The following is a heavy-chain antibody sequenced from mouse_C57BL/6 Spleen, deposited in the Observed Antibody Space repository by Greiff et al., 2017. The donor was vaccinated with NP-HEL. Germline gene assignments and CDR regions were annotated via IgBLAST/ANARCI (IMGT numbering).Heavy chain of an antibody. J-gene: IGHJ4*01. Sequence: EVQGVESGGGLVKPGGSLKLSCAASGFTFSDYGMHWVRQAPEKGLEWVAYISSGSSTIYYADTVKGRFTISRDNAKNTLFLQMTSLRSEDTAMYYCARGTTVEEEVYYYAMDYWGQGTSVTVSS. D-gene: IGHD1-1*01. CDR3: ARGTTVEEEVYYYAMDY. V-gene: IGHV5-17*01. CDR2: ISSGSSTI. CDR1: GFTFSDYG.